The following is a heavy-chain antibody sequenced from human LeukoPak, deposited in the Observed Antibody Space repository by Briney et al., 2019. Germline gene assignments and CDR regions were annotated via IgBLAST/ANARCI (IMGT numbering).Heavy chain of an antibody. Sequence: PGGSLRLSCAASGFTFNHYWMFWVRQTPGKGLMYVSRVNGDGSTTDYADSVKGRFTISRDNAKNTLYLQMNSLRAEDTAVYYCARDAYSGCVDNWGQGTLVTVSS. CDR1: GFTFNHYW. D-gene: IGHD6-19*01. CDR3: ARDAYSGCVDN. J-gene: IGHJ4*02. CDR2: VNGDGSTT. V-gene: IGHV3-74*01.